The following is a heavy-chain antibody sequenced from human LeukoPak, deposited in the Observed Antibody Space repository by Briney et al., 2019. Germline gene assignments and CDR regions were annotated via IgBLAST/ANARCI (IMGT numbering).Heavy chain of an antibody. CDR3: AGASAGTGDAFDI. Sequence: SETLSLTCAVYGGSFSGYYWSWIRQPPGKGLEWIGEINHSGSTNYNPSLKSRVTVSVDTSKNQFSLKLSSVTAADTAVHYCAGASAGTGDAFDIWGQGTMVTVSS. CDR2: INHSGST. CDR1: GGSFSGYY. V-gene: IGHV4-34*01. D-gene: IGHD3-10*01. J-gene: IGHJ3*02.